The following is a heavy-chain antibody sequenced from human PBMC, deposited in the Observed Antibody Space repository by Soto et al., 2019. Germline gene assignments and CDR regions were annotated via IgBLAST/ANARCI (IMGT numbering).Heavy chain of an antibody. Sequence: DVQVVESGGGLVQPGGSLRLSCAASGFTFSTYWMHWVRQGPGKGLVWVSRISSDGSSTSYADSVKGRFTISRDNAKNTLYLQMDSLRAEDTAVYYCASDFGASGWYFDFWGQGTLVTVSS. CDR1: GFTFSTYW. D-gene: IGHD6-19*01. CDR3: ASDFGASGWYFDF. V-gene: IGHV3-74*01. CDR2: ISSDGSST. J-gene: IGHJ4*02.